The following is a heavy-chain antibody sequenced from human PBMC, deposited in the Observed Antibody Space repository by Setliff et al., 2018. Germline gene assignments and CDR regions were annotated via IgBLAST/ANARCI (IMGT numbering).Heavy chain of an antibody. CDR3: RLWSHDYHNDY. CDR1: GYTFSNYG. J-gene: IGHJ4*02. Sequence: ASVKVSCKASGYTFSNYGITWVRQAPGQGLEWMGWISAYTGNTKFAQKFQGRVTMTTDTSTSTAYLELRSLTSDDTAVYYCRLWSHDYHNDYWGQGTLVTVSS. D-gene: IGHD3-16*01. V-gene: IGHV1-18*01. CDR2: ISAYTGNT.